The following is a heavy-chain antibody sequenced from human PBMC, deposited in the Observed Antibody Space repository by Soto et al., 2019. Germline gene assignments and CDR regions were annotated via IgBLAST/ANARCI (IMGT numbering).Heavy chain of an antibody. CDR3: ARDGYFWSVYTRLVYYYYYGMDV. CDR1: GFTFSSYW. Sequence: LSCAASGFTFSSYWMSWVRQAPGKGLEWVANIKQDGSEKYYVDSVKGRFTISRDNAKNSLNLQMNSLRAEDTAVYYCARDGYFWSVYTRLVYYYYYGMDVWGQGTTV. J-gene: IGHJ6*02. D-gene: IGHD3-3*01. V-gene: IGHV3-7*05. CDR2: IKQDGSEK.